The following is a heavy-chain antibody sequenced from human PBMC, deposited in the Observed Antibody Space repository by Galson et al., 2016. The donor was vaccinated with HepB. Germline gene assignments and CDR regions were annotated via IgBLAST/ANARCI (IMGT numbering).Heavy chain of an antibody. CDR2: VSYDGSNK. CDR1: GFRFSTYA. CDR3: ARDRLGIAAAGNLGY. Sequence: SQRLSCAASGFRFSTYAMHWVRQAPGKGLEWVAAVSYDGSNKFYADSVKGRFTISRDNSKNTLYLQMNSLRDEDTAVYYCARDRLGIAAAGNLGYWGQGTLVTVSS. V-gene: IGHV3-30*04. J-gene: IGHJ4*02. D-gene: IGHD6-13*01.